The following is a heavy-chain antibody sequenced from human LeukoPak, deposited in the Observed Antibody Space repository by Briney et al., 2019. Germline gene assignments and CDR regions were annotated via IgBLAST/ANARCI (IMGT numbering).Heavy chain of an antibody. D-gene: IGHD3-22*01. J-gene: IGHJ6*02. CDR2: IYYSGST. V-gene: IGHV4-59*01. CDR1: GVSISSYY. Sequence: PSETLSLTCTVSGVSISSYYWNWIRQPPGKGLEWIGYIYYSGSTNYNPSLKSRVTISVDKSKNQFSLKLSSVTAADTAVYYCARDVRYYDSSGYRSIHYGMDVWGQGTTVTVSS. CDR3: ARDVRYYDSSGYRSIHYGMDV.